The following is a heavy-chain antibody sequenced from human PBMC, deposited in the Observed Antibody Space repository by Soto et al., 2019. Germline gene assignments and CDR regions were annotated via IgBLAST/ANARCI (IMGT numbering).Heavy chain of an antibody. CDR3: AKDYLGYSIYGMDV. D-gene: IGHD6-13*01. V-gene: IGHV3-9*01. Sequence: EVQLVESGGGLVQPGRSLRLSCAASGFTFDDYAMHWVRQAPGKGLEWVSGISWNSGSIGYADSVKGRFTISRDNAKNSLYLQMNSLRAEDTALYYCAKDYLGYSIYGMDVWGQGTTVTVSS. CDR2: ISWNSGSI. CDR1: GFTFDDYA. J-gene: IGHJ6*02.